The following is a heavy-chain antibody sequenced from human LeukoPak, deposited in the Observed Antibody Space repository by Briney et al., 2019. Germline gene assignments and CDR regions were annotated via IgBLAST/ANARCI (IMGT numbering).Heavy chain of an antibody. CDR3: ASRNLFEY. D-gene: IGHD1-14*01. V-gene: IGHV3-7*01. Sequence: GGPLRLSCAVSEFTFRYYWMSWVRQAQGKGLEWVANIKEDGSEKYYVDSVKGRFTISRDNAKRSLYLQMNSLRAEDTAVYYCASRNLFEYWGQGTLVTVSS. CDR1: EFTFRYYW. J-gene: IGHJ4*02. CDR2: IKEDGSEK.